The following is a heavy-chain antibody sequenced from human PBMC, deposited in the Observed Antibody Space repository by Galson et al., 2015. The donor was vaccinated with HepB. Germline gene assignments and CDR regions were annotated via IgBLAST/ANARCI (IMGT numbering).Heavy chain of an antibody. Sequence: SLRLSCAASGFTVSSNYMSWVRQAPGKGLEWVSVIYSGGSTYYADSVKGRFTISRDNSKNTLYLQMNSLRAEDTAVYYCARAARLGDPGVFDYWGQGTLVTVSS. CDR3: ARAARLGDPGVFDY. CDR1: GFTVSSNY. D-gene: IGHD2-21*02. V-gene: IGHV3-66*01. J-gene: IGHJ4*02. CDR2: IYSGGST.